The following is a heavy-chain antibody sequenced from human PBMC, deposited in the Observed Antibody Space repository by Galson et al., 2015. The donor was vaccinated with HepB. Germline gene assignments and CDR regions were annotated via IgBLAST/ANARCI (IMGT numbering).Heavy chain of an antibody. Sequence: SLRLSCAASGFIFSSYEMNWVRQAPGKGLEWVSYISSSGSSVYYADSVKGRFTISRDNAKNSLYLQMNSLRAEDTAVYYCAREHGSRGVNWFDPWGQGTLVTVSS. V-gene: IGHV3-48*03. CDR2: ISSSGSSV. D-gene: IGHD1-26*01. CDR1: GFIFSSYE. CDR3: AREHGSRGVNWFDP. J-gene: IGHJ5*02.